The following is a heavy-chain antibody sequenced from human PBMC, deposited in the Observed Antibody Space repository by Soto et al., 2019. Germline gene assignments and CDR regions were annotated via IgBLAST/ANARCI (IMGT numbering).Heavy chain of an antibody. Sequence: QVQLVESGGGVVQPGRSLRLSCAASGFTFSSYAMHWVRQAPGKGLEWVAVISYDGSNKYYADSVKGRFTISRDNSKKTLYLKMNSLRAEDTAVYYCARALKVYGDSNWFDPWGQGTLVTVSS. CDR3: ARALKVYGDSNWFDP. V-gene: IGHV3-30-3*01. D-gene: IGHD4-17*01. CDR1: GFTFSSYA. CDR2: ISYDGSNK. J-gene: IGHJ5*02.